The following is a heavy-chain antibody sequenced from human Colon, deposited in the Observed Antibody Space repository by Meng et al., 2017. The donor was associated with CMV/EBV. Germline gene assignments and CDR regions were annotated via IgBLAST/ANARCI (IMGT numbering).Heavy chain of an antibody. CDR1: GFTFSSYA. Sequence: LSLTCAASGFTFSSYAMNWVRQAPGKGLEWVAIISYDGSNTYYGDSVKGRFTISRDNAKSTLFLQMDNLTTEDTAVYYCARDPEFYYDGGSFYFDLWGQGTLVTVSS. J-gene: IGHJ4*02. V-gene: IGHV3-30-3*01. CDR2: ISYDGSNT. D-gene: IGHD3-22*01. CDR3: ARDPEFYYDGGSFYFDL.